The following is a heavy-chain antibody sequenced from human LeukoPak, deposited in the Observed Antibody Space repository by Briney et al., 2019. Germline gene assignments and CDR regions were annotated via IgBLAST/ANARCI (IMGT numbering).Heavy chain of an antibody. D-gene: IGHD2-8*01. Sequence: GASVKVSCKASGYTFTSYAMHWVRQAPGQRLEWMGWFNAGNGNTKYSQKFQGRVTITRDTSASTAYMELSSLRSEDTAVYYCARDLAGYCTNGVCYDPWGQEPWSPSPQ. CDR2: FNAGNGNT. CDR3: ARDLAGYCTNGVCYDP. J-gene: IGHJ5*02. V-gene: IGHV1-3*01. CDR1: GYTFTSYA.